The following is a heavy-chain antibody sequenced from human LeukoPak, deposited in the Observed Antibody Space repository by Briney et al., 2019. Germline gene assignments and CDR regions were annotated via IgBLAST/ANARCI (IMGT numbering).Heavy chain of an antibody. CDR3: ARQLWFGELYTGYFDY. D-gene: IGHD3-10*01. CDR1: GFTFSSYS. CDR2: ISSSSSYI. J-gene: IGHJ4*02. V-gene: IGHV3-21*01. Sequence: GGSLRLSCAASGFTFSSYSMNWVRQAPGKGLEWVSSISSSSSYIYYADSVKGRFTISRDNAKNSLYLQMNSLRAEDTAVYYCARQLWFGELYTGYFDYWGQGTLVTVSS.